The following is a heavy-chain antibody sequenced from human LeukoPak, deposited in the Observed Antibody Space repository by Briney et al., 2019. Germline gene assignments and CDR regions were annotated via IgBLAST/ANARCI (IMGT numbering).Heavy chain of an antibody. Sequence: SETLSLTCAVYGGSFSGYYWSWIRQPPGKGLEWIGEINHSGSTNYNPSLKSRATISVDTSKNQFSLKLSSVTAADTAVYYCARHRGTTYYYGSGSYRFDYWGQGTLVTVSS. CDR3: ARHRGTTYYYGSGSYRFDY. J-gene: IGHJ4*02. CDR1: GGSFSGYY. CDR2: INHSGST. V-gene: IGHV4-34*01. D-gene: IGHD3-10*01.